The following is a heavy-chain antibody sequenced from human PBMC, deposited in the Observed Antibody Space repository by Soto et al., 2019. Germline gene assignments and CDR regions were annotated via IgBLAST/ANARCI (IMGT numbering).Heavy chain of an antibody. CDR1: GFTFSSYY. D-gene: IGHD3-9*01. J-gene: IGHJ4*02. CDR2: ISSTGRTI. Sequence: PGGSLRLSCGASGFTFSSYYMSWIRQAPGKGLEWVSYISSTGRTIYYADCVKGRFTVSRDNAQKSGSLRLNSLRVEATAVYHCPRAYSTDWDFDYWGQGPQVTVSS. CDR3: PRAYSTDWDFDY. V-gene: IGHV3-11*01.